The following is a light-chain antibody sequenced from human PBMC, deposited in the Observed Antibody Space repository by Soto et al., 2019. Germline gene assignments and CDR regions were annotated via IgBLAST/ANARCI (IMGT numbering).Light chain of an antibody. CDR3: QQRHMWPIT. V-gene: IGKV3-11*01. Sequence: DNVLTQSPVTLSLSPGERATLSFRASQSVGTYLAWYQQKPGQAPRLLIYDAYNRATGIPPRFSGSGSGTDFTLTISSLEPEDSAVYYCQQRHMWPITFGQGTRLEIK. CDR1: QSVGTY. J-gene: IGKJ5*01. CDR2: DAY.